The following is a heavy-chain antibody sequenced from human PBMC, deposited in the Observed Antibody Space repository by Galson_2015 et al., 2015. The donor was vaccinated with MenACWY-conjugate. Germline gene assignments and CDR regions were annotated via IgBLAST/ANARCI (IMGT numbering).Heavy chain of an antibody. J-gene: IGHJ4*02. Sequence: SLRLSCAASGFIFNTYWMHWVRYAPGKGLVWVSRTNPGGSSTTYADSVKDRFTISRDNAKNTRYLHMNSLRPEDTAVVYCAKTRGASFYFDSLGQGTLVTVSS. D-gene: IGHD1-26*01. V-gene: IGHV3-74*01. CDR3: AKTRGASFYFDS. CDR2: TNPGGSST. CDR1: GFIFNTYW.